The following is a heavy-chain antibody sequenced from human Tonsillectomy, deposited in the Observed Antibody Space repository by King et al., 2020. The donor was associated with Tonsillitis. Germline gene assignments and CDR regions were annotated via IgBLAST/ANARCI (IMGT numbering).Heavy chain of an antibody. CDR3: AREFKRDCSSTSCHFLY. D-gene: IGHD2-2*01. V-gene: IGHV7-4-1*02. CDR1: GYTFTSYA. Sequence: QLVQSGSELKKPGASVKVSCKASGYTFTSYAMNWVRQAPGQGLEWMGWINTNTGNPTYAQGFTGRFVFSLDTSVTTAYLQISSLKAEDTAVYYCAREFKRDCSSTSCHFLYWGQGTLVAVSS. J-gene: IGHJ4*02. CDR2: INTNTGNP.